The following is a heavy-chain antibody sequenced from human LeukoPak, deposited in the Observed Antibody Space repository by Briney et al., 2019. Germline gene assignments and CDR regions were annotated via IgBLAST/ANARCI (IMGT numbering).Heavy chain of an antibody. V-gene: IGHV3-7*01. D-gene: IGHD2-2*01. CDR1: GFTFSSYW. CDR2: IKEDGSEK. CDR3: ARAKYCSSTSCSRYNWFDP. J-gene: IGHJ5*02. Sequence: QSGGSLRLSCAASGFTFSSYWMSWVRQAPGKGLEWVANIKEDGSEKYYVDSVKGRFTISRDNAKNSLYLQMNSLRAEDTAVYYCARAKYCSSTSCSRYNWFDPWGQGTLVTVSS.